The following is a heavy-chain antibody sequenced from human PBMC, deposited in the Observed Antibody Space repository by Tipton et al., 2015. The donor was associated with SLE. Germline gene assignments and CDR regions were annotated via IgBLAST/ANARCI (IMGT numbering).Heavy chain of an antibody. CDR2: IYYSGST. Sequence: TLSLTCTVSGGSVSSGSYYWSWIRQPPGKGLEWIGYIYYSGSTNYNPSLKSRVTISVDTSKNQFSLKLSSVTAADTAVYYCARGELTLDAFDIWGQGAIVTVSS. CDR3: ARGELTLDAFDI. V-gene: IGHV4-61*01. J-gene: IGHJ3*02. CDR1: GGSVSSGSYY. D-gene: IGHD1-26*01.